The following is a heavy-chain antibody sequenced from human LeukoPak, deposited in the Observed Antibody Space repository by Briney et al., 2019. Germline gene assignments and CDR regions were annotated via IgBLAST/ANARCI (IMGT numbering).Heavy chain of an antibody. J-gene: IGHJ4*02. Sequence: PGRSLRLSCAASGFTFSSYAMHWVRQAPGKGLEWVSGLSGSGENTIYADSVKGRFTISRDNSKNTMFLQMNSLRAEDTAVYYCAKEFSSGWSFDYWGQGALVTVSS. D-gene: IGHD6-19*01. CDR2: LSGSGENT. CDR1: GFTFSSYA. CDR3: AKEFSSGWSFDY. V-gene: IGHV3-23*01.